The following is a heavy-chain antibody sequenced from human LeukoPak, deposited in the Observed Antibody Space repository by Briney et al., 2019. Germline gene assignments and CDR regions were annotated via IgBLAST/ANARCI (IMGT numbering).Heavy chain of an antibody. J-gene: IGHJ4*02. CDR2: INWNGGST. CDR1: GFTFDDYG. V-gene: IGHV3-20*01. D-gene: IGHD4-17*01. Sequence: GGSLRLSCAASGFTFDDYGMSWVSQAAGNWLEWVSGINWNGGSTGYADSVKGRFTISRDNAKSSLYLQMSSLRAEDTALYHCAREGDYGYYFDYWGQGTLVTVSS. CDR3: AREGDYGYYFDY.